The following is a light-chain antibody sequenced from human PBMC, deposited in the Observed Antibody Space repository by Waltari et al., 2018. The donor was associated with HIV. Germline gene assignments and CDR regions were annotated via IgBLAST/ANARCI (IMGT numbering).Light chain of an antibody. V-gene: IGLV1-40*01. CDR2: VNN. CDR3: QSYDSSLGGSV. Sequence: QSVLTQPPSVSGAPGQRASISCTGSSSNIGAGYYVHWYQQLPGTAPKLLIYVNNNRPSGVPDRFSGSKSGTSASLAITGLQPEDEADYYCQSYDSSLGGSVFGGGTKLTVL. CDR1: SSNIGAGYY. J-gene: IGLJ3*02.